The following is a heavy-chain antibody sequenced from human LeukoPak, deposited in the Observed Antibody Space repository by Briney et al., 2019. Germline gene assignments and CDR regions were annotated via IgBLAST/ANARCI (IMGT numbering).Heavy chain of an antibody. J-gene: IGHJ4*02. D-gene: IGHD2-8*02. CDR2: ISYDGSNK. CDR3: ARVAVYGPFDY. V-gene: IGHV3-30*03. CDR1: GFTFSSYG. Sequence: PGGSLRLSCAASGFTFSSYGMHWVRQAPGKGLEWVAVISYDGSNKYYADSVKGRFTISRDNSKNTLYLQMNSLRAEDTAVYYCARVAVYGPFDYWGQGTLVTVSS.